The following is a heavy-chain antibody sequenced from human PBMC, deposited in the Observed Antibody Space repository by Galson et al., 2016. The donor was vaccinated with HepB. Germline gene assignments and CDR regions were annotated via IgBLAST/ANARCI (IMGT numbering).Heavy chain of an antibody. D-gene: IGHD3-16*01. V-gene: IGHV3-30*04. CDR1: GFILSTYA. Sequence: SLRLSCAASGFILSTYAMHWVRQAPGKGLEWVALISDDGSKKHYADSAKGRFTISRDSSKNTLYLQMNSLRREDTAVYYCARDYQFDYVWARFDYWGQGTLVTVSS. CDR3: ARDYQFDYVWARFDY. CDR2: ISDDGSKK. J-gene: IGHJ4*02.